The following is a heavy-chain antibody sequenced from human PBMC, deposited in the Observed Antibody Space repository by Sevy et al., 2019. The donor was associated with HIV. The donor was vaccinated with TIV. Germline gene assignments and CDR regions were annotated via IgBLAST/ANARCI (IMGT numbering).Heavy chain of an antibody. CDR2: ISPTGTYT. V-gene: IGHV3-21*01. CDR3: VREAIDSSAHPLDF. CDR1: GLTFSLYN. Sequence: GESLKISCAASGLTFSLYNMNWVRQAPGKGLEWISSISPTGTYTYYADSVRGRFTIPRGNTENFLFLQMNSLRAEDTAVYYCVREAIDSSAHPLDFWGQGTLVTVSS. D-gene: IGHD3-22*01. J-gene: IGHJ4*02.